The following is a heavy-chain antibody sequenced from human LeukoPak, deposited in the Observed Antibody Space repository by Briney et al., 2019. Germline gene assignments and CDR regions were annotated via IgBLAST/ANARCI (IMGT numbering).Heavy chain of an antibody. J-gene: IGHJ4*02. CDR3: ARDIGYCSSTSCPILY. CDR2: LLHDGSNK. CDR1: GFTLSGFA. Sequence: PGGSLRLSCAASGFTLSGFAMHWVRQAPGKGLEWVAVLLHDGSNKYYADSVKGRFTISRDNSKNTLYLQMNSLRAEDTAVYYCARDIGYCSSTSCPILYWGQGTLVTVSS. V-gene: IGHV3-30-3*01. D-gene: IGHD2-2*03.